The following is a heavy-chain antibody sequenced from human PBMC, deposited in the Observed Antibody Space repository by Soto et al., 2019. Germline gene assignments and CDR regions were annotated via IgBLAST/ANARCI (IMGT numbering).Heavy chain of an antibody. D-gene: IGHD5-12*01. CDR1: GYTFTSYD. CDR2: MNPNSGNT. CDR3: ASMVATRGGDSYYGMDV. V-gene: IGHV1-8*01. Sequence: QVQLVQSGAEVKKPGASVKVSCKASGYTFTSYDINWVRQATGQGLEWMGWMNPNSGNTGYAQKFQGRVTMTRNTSISTAYMELSSLRSEDTAVYYCASMVATRGGDSYYGMDVWGQGTTVTVSS. J-gene: IGHJ6*02.